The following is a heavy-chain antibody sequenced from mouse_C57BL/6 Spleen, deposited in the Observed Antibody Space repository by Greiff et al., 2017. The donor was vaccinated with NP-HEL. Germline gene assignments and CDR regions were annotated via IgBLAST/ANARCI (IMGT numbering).Heavy chain of an antibody. CDR1: GYTFTDYN. V-gene: IGHV1-22*01. CDR2: INPNNGGT. Sequence: VQLQQSGPELVKPGASVKMSCKASGYTFTDYNMHWVKQSHGKSLEWIGYINPNNGGTSYNQKFKGKATLTVNKSSSTAYMELRSLTSEDSAVYYCAGGFITTGLDYGGQGTTRTVSS. CDR3: AGGFITTGLDY. D-gene: IGHD1-1*01. J-gene: IGHJ2*01.